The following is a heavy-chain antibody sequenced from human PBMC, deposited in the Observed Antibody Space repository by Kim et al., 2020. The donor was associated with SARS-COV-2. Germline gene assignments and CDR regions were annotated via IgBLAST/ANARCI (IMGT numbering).Heavy chain of an antibody. J-gene: IGHJ5*02. CDR2: ISSGSGTI. CDR1: RFTFSTYN. CDR3: ARDSYASGMHNWFDP. Sequence: GGSLRLSCAASRFTFSTYNMHWVRQAPGKGLEWVSYISSGSGTIYYADSVKGRFTISRDNGKNSLFLQMNSLRDEDTAVYYCARDSYASGMHNWFDPWGQGTLVTVSS. D-gene: IGHD3-10*01. V-gene: IGHV3-48*02.